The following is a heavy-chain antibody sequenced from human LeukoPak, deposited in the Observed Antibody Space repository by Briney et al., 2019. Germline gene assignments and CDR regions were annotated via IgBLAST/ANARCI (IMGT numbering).Heavy chain of an antibody. CDR3: ARERKSSYDTLTGYYKSDAFDI. J-gene: IGHJ3*02. V-gene: IGHV1-18*01. D-gene: IGHD3-9*01. CDR2: ISAYNGNT. CDR1: GYTFTSYG. Sequence: ASVKVSCKASGYTFTSYGISWVRQAPGQGLEWVGWISAYNGNTSYAQKLQGRVTVTTDTSTNTAYMELRSLRSDDTAVYYCARERKSSYDTLTGYYKSDAFDIWGQGTMVTVSS.